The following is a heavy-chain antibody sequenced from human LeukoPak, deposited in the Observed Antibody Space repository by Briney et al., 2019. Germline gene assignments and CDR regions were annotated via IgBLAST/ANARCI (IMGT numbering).Heavy chain of an antibody. CDR2: MNPNSGNT. J-gene: IGHJ4*02. CDR1: GYTFTSYD. V-gene: IGHV1-8*01. CDR3: ARGRRGSGWYTY. D-gene: IGHD6-19*01. Sequence: ASVKVSCKASGYTFTSYDINWVRQATGQGLEWMGWMNPNSGNTGYAQKFQGRVTMTRNTSISTAYMELSSLRSEDTAVYYCARGRRGSGWYTYWGQGTLVTVPS.